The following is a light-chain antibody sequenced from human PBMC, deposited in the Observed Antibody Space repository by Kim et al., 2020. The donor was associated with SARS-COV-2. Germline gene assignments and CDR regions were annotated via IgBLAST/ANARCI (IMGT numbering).Light chain of an antibody. Sequence: QSVLTQPPSVSGAPGQRVTISCTGSSSNIGAPYDDHWYQQLPGAAPKLLIFGNTNRPSGVPDRFSGSKSGTSASLAITGLQAEDEADYYCQSYDKSLSGKVFGGGTKVTVL. CDR1: SSNIGAPYD. CDR2: GNT. J-gene: IGLJ3*02. V-gene: IGLV1-40*01. CDR3: QSYDKSLSGKV.